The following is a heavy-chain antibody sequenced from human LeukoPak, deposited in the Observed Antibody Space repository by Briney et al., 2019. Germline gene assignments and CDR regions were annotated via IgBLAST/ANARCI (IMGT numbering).Heavy chain of an antibody. Sequence: SETLPLTCTVSGYFISSGYYWGWIRQPPGKGLEWIGRIYHSGSTDYNPSLKSRVTISVDTSKNQFSLKLISVTAADAAVYYCASPGRYDNSPIDYWGRGTLVTVSS. CDR3: ASPGRYDNSPIDY. CDR2: IYHSGST. J-gene: IGHJ4*02. D-gene: IGHD1-1*01. V-gene: IGHV4-38-2*02. CDR1: GYFISSGYY.